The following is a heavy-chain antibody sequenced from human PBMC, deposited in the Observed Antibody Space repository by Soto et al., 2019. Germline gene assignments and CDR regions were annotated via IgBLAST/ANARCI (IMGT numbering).Heavy chain of an antibody. CDR1: GGSTRSDNY. CDR2: IYYSGNT. D-gene: IGHD3-16*01. J-gene: IGHJ4*02. CDR3: AREGGESSDGLYYFDS. Sequence: SETLSLTCTVSGGSTRSDNYWSWIRQPPGKGLEWIGHIYYSGNTDYNPSLKSRLAISIDTSKNQFSLKLSSVTAADTAVYFCAREGGESSDGLYYFDSWGQGSLVTVSS. V-gene: IGHV4-30-4*01.